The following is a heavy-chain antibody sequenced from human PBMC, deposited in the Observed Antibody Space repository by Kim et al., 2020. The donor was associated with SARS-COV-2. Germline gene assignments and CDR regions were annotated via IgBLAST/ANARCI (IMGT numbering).Heavy chain of an antibody. CDR1: GGSISSGGYY. CDR3: ARVSGYYDSSGYYYNYYGMDV. J-gene: IGHJ6*02. D-gene: IGHD3-22*01. CDR2: IYYSGST. V-gene: IGHV4-31*03. Sequence: SETLSLTCTVSGGSISSGGYYWSWIRQHPGKGLEWIGYIYYSGSTYYNPSLKSRVTISVDTSKNQFSLKLSSVTAADTAVYYCARVSGYYDSSGYYYNYYGMDVWGQGTTVTVSS.